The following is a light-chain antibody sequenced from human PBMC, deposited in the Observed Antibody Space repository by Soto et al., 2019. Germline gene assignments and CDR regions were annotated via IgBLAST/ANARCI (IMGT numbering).Light chain of an antibody. V-gene: IGLV4-69*01. CDR2: LNSDGSH. CDR1: SGHNSYA. Sequence: QSVLTQPPSASASLGASVKLTCTLSSGHNSYAIAWHQQQPEKGPRYLMKLNSDGSHSKGDGIPDRFSGSSTGARQYLTISSLQSEDEADYYCQTWSTDIRVFGGGTKLTVL. CDR3: QTWSTDIRV. J-gene: IGLJ3*02.